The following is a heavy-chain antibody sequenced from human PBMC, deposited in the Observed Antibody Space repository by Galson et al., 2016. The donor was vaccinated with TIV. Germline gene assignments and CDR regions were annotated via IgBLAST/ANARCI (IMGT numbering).Heavy chain of an antibody. Sequence: TLSLTCTVSHGSISSGSYYWTWTRQPAGKGLEWIGHLSSGGTTNYNPSFKGRVTMSLDTSKNQFSLKVTSVTAPATAVYYCARGRRGADSGSGYAFHDMDVWGQGTTVTVSS. CDR2: LSSGGTT. V-gene: IGHV4-61*09. J-gene: IGHJ6*02. CDR1: HGSISSGSYY. CDR3: ARGRRGADSGSGYAFHDMDV. D-gene: IGHD3-3*01.